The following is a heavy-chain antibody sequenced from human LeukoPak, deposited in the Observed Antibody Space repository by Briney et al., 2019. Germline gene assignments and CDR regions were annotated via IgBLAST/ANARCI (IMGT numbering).Heavy chain of an antibody. D-gene: IGHD6-19*01. CDR1: GDTFSSYA. V-gene: IGHV1-69*06. CDR2: IIPIFGTA. Sequence: GASVKVSCKASGDTFSSYAISWVRQAPGQGLEWMGRIIPIFGTANYAQKFQGRVTITADKSTSIAYMELSSLRSEDTAVYYCARDLRVYSSGWFENYWGQGTLVTVSS. J-gene: IGHJ4*02. CDR3: ARDLRVYSSGWFENY.